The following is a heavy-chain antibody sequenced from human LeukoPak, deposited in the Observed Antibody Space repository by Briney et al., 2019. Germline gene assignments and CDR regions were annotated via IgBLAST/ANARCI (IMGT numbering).Heavy chain of an antibody. V-gene: IGHV3-23*01. CDR2: ISGSGGST. Sequence: GGSLRLSCAASGFTFSSYGMSWVRQAPGKGLEWVSAISGSGGSTYYADSVKGRFTISRDNSKNTLYLQMNSLRAEDTAVYYCAKDYYDSSWFDYWGQGTLVTVSS. CDR1: GFTFSSYG. J-gene: IGHJ4*02. D-gene: IGHD3-22*01. CDR3: AKDYYDSSWFDY.